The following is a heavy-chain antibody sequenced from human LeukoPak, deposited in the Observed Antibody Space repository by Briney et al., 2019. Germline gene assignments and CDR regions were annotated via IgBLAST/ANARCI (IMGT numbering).Heavy chain of an antibody. D-gene: IGHD5-12*01. CDR3: ARACGNYCHYMDV. Sequence: PSETLSLTCVVSGYSISSGYYWGWIRQPPGKGLEWIGNIYYSGSTYYNPSLKSRVTMSVDTSKNQFSLKLSSMTAADTAVYYCARACGNYCHYMDVWGKGTTVTVSS. CDR2: IYYSGST. J-gene: IGHJ6*03. V-gene: IGHV4-38-2*01. CDR1: GYSISSGYY.